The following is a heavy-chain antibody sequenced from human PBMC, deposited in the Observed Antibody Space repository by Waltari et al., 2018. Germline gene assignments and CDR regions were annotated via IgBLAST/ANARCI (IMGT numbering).Heavy chain of an antibody. Sequence: QVQLVQSGAEVKKPGASVKVSCKASGYTFTSYVISWVRQAPGQGLEWMGWISAYNGNTNYAQKLQGRVTMTTDTSTSTAYMELRSLRSDDTAVYYCARDKSYYDSSGYLGIWGQGTLVTVSS. J-gene: IGHJ4*02. CDR1: GYTFTSYV. D-gene: IGHD3-22*01. V-gene: IGHV1-18*01. CDR2: ISAYNGNT. CDR3: ARDKSYYDSSGYLGI.